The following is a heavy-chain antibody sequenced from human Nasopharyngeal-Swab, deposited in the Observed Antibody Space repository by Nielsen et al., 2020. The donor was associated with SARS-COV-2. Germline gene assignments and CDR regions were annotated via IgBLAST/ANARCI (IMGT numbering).Heavy chain of an antibody. J-gene: IGHJ6*02. Sequence: GESLKISCAASGFTSSSYSMNWVRQAPGKGLEWVSSISSSSSYIYYADSVKGRFTISRDNAKNSLYLQMNSLRDEDTAVYYCARGSGYDGYYYYGMDVWGQGTTVTVSS. CDR3: ARGSGYDGYYYYGMDV. CDR2: ISSSSSYI. CDR1: GFTSSSYS. V-gene: IGHV3-21*01. D-gene: IGHD5-12*01.